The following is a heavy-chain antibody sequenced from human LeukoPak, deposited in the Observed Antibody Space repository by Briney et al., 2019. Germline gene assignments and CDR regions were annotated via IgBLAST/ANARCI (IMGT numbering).Heavy chain of an antibody. CDR2: IYYSGST. Sequence: SETLSLTCAVYGGSFSGYYWSWIRQPPGKGLEWIGHIYYSGSTNYNPSLKSRVTISVDTSKNQFSLKLSSVTAADTAVYYCARHTYSSSPDYWGQGTLVTVSS. V-gene: IGHV4-59*08. CDR1: GGSFSGYY. J-gene: IGHJ4*02. CDR3: ARHTYSSSPDY. D-gene: IGHD6-13*01.